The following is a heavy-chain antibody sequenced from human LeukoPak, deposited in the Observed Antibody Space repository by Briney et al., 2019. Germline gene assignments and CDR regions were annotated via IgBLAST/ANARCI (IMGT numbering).Heavy chain of an antibody. J-gene: IGHJ4*02. CDR1: GYTFTNFG. D-gene: IGHD4-17*01. CDR2: ISAYNGNT. V-gene: IGHV1-18*01. CDR3: ARDRDYGDYNTQDLFVY. Sequence: ASVKVSCKASGYTFTNFGISWVRQAPGQGLEWMGWISAYNGNTNYAQRLQGRVTMTADTSTSTAYMELRSLRSDDTAVYYCARDRDYGDYNTQDLFVYWGQGTLVTVSS.